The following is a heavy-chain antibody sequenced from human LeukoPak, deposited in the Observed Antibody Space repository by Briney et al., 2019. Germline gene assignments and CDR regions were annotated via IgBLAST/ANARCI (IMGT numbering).Heavy chain of an antibody. V-gene: IGHV4-39*01. CDR1: GVXISNNYYY. Sequence: PSETLSLTCTVSGVXISNNYYYWAWLRQPPGEGLEMIGYVHFTGSTFYNSSLKSRVTISADTSQNQFTLSLTSVTAADTAVYYCATLGLLRGAGFNLATHFDFWGQGTLVTVSS. D-gene: IGHD1-26*01. J-gene: IGHJ4*02. CDR3: ATLGLLRGAGFNLATHFDF. CDR2: VHFTGST.